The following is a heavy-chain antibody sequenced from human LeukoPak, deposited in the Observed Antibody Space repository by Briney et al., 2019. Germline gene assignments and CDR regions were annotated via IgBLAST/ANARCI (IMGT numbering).Heavy chain of an antibody. CDR3: AKGVGYGY. CDR2: ISYDGSNK. D-gene: IGHD5-18*01. J-gene: IGHJ4*02. V-gene: IGHV3-30*18. CDR1: GFTFSSYG. Sequence: GRSLRLSCAASGFTFSSYGMHWVRHAPGKGLEWVAVISYDGSNKYYADSVKGRFTISRDNSKNTLYLQMNSLRAEDTAVYYCAKGVGYGYWGQGTLVTVSS.